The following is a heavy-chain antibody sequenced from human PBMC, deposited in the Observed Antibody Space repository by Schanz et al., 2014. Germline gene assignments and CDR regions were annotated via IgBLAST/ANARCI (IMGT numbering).Heavy chain of an antibody. Sequence: EVQLVESGGGLVQPGGSLRLSCAASGFTFSSYCINWVRQAPGKGLEWVANINQDGSKKYYVDSVKGRFTISRDNAKNSLYLQMNGLRAEDTAVFYCARDGAELYYFDDWGQGTLVTVSS. CDR1: GFTFSSYC. CDR3: ARDGAELYYFDD. V-gene: IGHV3-7*01. CDR2: INQDGSKK. J-gene: IGHJ4*02. D-gene: IGHD1-1*01.